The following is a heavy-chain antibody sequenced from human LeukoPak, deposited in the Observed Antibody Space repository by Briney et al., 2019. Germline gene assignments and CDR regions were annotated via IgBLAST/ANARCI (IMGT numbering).Heavy chain of an antibody. D-gene: IGHD2-2*01. V-gene: IGHV3-23*01. CDR2: ISGNRGST. CDR3: ARAKKGTPVPISYYYYAMDV. J-gene: IGHJ6*02. CDR1: GFTFSPYA. Sequence: GGSLRLSCVASGFTFSPYAINWVRQAPGKGLEWVAGISGNRGSTHYADSVKGRFTISRDNSKNTVYVQMNSLRDEDTAVYFCARAKKGTPVPISYYYYAMDVWGQGTTVTVSS.